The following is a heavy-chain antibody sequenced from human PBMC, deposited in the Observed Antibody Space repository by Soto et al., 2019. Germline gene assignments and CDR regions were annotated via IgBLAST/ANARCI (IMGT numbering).Heavy chain of an antibody. CDR1: GFAFSTYA. V-gene: IGHV3-23*01. CDR3: TKANSGY. J-gene: IGHJ4*02. CDR2: ISGSGGSP. Sequence: GGSLRLSCAASGFAFSTYAMNWVRQAPGKGLEWVSGISGSGGSPYYADSVKGRFTISRDNAKNTLYLQMNSLRAEDTAVFYCTKANSGYWGQGTLVTVSS.